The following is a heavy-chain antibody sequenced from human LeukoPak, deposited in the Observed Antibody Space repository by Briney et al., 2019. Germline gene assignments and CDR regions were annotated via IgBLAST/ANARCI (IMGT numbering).Heavy chain of an antibody. J-gene: IGHJ5*01. CDR3: AKEGAYPIITYDS. CDR2: IKQDGNEK. CDR1: GFTFSSYW. V-gene: IGHV3-7*01. Sequence: PGGPLRLSCAASGFTFSSYWMNWVRQAPGKGLEWVANIKQDGNEKHYEDSVKGRFSISRDNAKNSLYLQMDSLRAEDTAVYYCAKEGAYPIITYDSWGQGGLVTVS. D-gene: IGHD3-10*01.